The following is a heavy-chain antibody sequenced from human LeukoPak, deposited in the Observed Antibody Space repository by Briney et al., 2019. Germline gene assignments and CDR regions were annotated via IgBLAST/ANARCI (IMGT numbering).Heavy chain of an antibody. CDR2: ISSSSSYI. Sequence: GGSLRLSCAASGFTFSSYSMNWVRQAPGKGLEWVSSISSSSSYIYYADSVKGRFTISRDNAKNSLYLQMNSLRAEDTAVYYCARVLHCSSTSCGWGYYYGMDVWGQGTTVTVSS. D-gene: IGHD2-2*01. J-gene: IGHJ6*02. CDR1: GFTFSSYS. V-gene: IGHV3-21*01. CDR3: ARVLHCSSTSCGWGYYYGMDV.